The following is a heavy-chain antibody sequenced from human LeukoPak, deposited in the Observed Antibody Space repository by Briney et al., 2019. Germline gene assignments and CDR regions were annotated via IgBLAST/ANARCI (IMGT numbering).Heavy chain of an antibody. V-gene: IGHV1-18*01. J-gene: IGHJ4*02. D-gene: IGHD3-9*01. CDR2: ISAYNGNT. Sequence: GASVKVSCKASGGTFSSYAISWVRQAPGQGLEWMGWISAYNGNTNYAQKLQGRVTMTTDTSTSTAYMELRSLRSDDTAVYYCARSIQHFDWLAISAPEYFDYWGQGTLVTVSS. CDR1: GGTFSSYA. CDR3: ARSIQHFDWLAISAPEYFDY.